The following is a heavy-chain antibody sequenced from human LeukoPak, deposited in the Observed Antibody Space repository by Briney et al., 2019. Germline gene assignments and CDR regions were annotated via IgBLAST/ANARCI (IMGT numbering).Heavy chain of an antibody. J-gene: IGHJ4*02. Sequence: GRSLRLSCAASGFNFSSYAMHWVRQAPGKGLEWVAVISYDGSNKYYADSVKGRFTISRDNSKNTLYLQMNSLRAEDTAVYYCARDSYYYDSSGYYPQGGFDYWGQGTLVTVSS. CDR2: ISYDGSNK. V-gene: IGHV3-30-3*01. CDR3: ARDSYYYDSSGYYPQGGFDY. CDR1: GFNFSSYA. D-gene: IGHD3-22*01.